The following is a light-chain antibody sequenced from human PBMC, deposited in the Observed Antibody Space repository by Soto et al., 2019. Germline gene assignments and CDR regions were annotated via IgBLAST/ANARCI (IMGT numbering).Light chain of an antibody. CDR2: DTS. V-gene: IGKV3-15*01. CDR3: QQYSNWPPIT. Sequence: EMVLAQSPATLSVSPGERATLFRRASQSVSSKLAWYQQKPGQAPRLLIYDTSTRATGIPARFSGSGSGTEFTLTISSLQSEDFAVYYCQQYSNWPPITFGQGTRLEI. CDR1: QSVSSK. J-gene: IGKJ5*01.